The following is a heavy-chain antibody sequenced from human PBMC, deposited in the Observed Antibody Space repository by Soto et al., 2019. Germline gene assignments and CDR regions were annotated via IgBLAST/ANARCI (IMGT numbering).Heavy chain of an antibody. Sequence: PGGSLSLSWTASGCTFSSYAVSWVRQAPGKGLAWVSAISGSGGSTYYADSVKGRFTISRDNSKNTLYLQMNSLRAEDTAVYYCANSFGGRYCSSTSCYHPFLLDYWGQGTLVTVSS. J-gene: IGHJ4*02. V-gene: IGHV3-23*01. CDR2: ISGSGGST. CDR1: GCTFSSYA. CDR3: ANSFGGRYCSSTSCYHPFLLDY. D-gene: IGHD2-2*01.